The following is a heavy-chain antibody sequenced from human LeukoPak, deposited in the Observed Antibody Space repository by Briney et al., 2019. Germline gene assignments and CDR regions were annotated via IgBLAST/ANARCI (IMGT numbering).Heavy chain of an antibody. CDR1: GFTFSSYS. CDR2: ISSSSSYI. Sequence: GGSLRLSCAASGFTFSSYSMNWVHQAPGKGLEWVSSISSSSSYIYYADSVKGRFTISRDNAKNSLYLQMNSLRAEDTAVYYCARDRNYYYGPMDVWGQGTTVTVSS. J-gene: IGHJ6*02. D-gene: IGHD3-10*01. V-gene: IGHV3-21*01. CDR3: ARDRNYYYGPMDV.